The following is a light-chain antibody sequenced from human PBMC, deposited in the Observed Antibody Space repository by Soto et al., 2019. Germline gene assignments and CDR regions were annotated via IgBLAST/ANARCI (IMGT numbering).Light chain of an antibody. Sequence: SALTQPAYVSGSPGQSITIACTGTSSYGGGYNYVSWYQQHPGKAPKLMIYEVSNRPSGVSNRFSGYKSGNKASLTISGLQAEDEADYYCSSYTSSSTLLYVFGTGTKVTVL. CDR3: SSYTSSSTLLYV. J-gene: IGLJ1*01. V-gene: IGLV2-14*01. CDR2: EVS. CDR1: SSYGGGYNY.